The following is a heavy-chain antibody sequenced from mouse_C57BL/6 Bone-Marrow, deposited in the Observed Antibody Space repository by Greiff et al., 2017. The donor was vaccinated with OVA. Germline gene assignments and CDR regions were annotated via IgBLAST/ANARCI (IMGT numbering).Heavy chain of an antibody. CDR3: ARQSHTTPLDY. Sequence: EVTLVESGGGLVQPGGSLKLSCAASGFTFSDYYMYWVRQTPEKRLEWVAYISNGGGSTYYPDTVKGRFTISRDNAKNTLYLQMSRLKSEDTAMDYCARQSHTTPLDYWGQGTTLTVSS. CDR1: GFTFSDYY. J-gene: IGHJ2*01. V-gene: IGHV5-12*01. CDR2: ISNGGGST. D-gene: IGHD1-1*01.